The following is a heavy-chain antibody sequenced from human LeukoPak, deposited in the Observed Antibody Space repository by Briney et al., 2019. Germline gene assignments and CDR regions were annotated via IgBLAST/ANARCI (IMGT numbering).Heavy chain of an antibody. CDR1: GGSISSFY. CDR3: AIDGGGGAAGY. D-gene: IGHD1-26*01. Sequence: SETLSLTCTVSGGSISSFYWSWIRQPPGKGLEWIGYIYYSGSTNYNPSLKSRVTISLDTSKNQSSLKLSSVTAADTAVYYCAIDGGGGAAGYWGQGTLVTVSS. J-gene: IGHJ4*02. CDR2: IYYSGST. V-gene: IGHV4-59*01.